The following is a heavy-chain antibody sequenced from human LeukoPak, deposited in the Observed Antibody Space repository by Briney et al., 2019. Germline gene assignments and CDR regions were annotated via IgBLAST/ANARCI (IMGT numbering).Heavy chain of an antibody. CDR1: GYTFTSYG. J-gene: IGHJ4*02. V-gene: IGHV1-3*01. Sequence: GASVKVSCKTSGYTFTSYGMHWVRQAPGQSLEWMGWINGGNGNTKYSEKFQGRVTIIRDTSASTAYMELSRLRSDDTAVYYCARFDTAMAAFDYWGQGTLVTVSS. CDR3: ARFDTAMAAFDY. CDR2: INGGNGNT. D-gene: IGHD5-18*01.